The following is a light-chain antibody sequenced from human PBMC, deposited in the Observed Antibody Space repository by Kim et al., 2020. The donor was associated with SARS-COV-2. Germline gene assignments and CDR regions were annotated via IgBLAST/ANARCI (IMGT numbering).Light chain of an antibody. J-gene: IGKJ1*01. CDR2: GAS. Sequence: EIVLTQSPGTLSLSPGERATLSCRASQSVGSNSLAWYQQKPGQAPGLLISGASSRATGIPDRFSGSGSATDFTLTISRLEPEDFAVYYCQQYGNSPWTFGQGTKVDIK. CDR1: QSVGSNS. CDR3: QQYGNSPWT. V-gene: IGKV3-20*01.